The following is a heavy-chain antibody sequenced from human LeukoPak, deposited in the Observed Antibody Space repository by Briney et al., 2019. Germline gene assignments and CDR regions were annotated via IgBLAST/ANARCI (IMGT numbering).Heavy chain of an antibody. CDR2: IKQDGSGK. J-gene: IGHJ5*02. CDR3: ARLAGGSYGLNWFDP. D-gene: IGHD1-26*01. CDR1: GFTFSSYW. V-gene: IGHV3-7*01. Sequence: GGSLRLSCAASGFTFSSYWMSWVRQAPGKGLEWVANIKQDGSGKYYVDSVKGRFTISRDNAKNSLYLQMNSLRAEDTAVYYCARLAGGSYGLNWFDPWGQGTLVTVSS.